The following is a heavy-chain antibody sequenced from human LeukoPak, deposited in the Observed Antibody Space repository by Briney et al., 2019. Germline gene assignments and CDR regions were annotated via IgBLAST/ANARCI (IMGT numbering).Heavy chain of an antibody. V-gene: IGHV4-39*01. D-gene: IGHD3-10*01. CDR1: GGSISSSSYY. CDR3: ARVRGRALDY. CDR2: IYYSGST. J-gene: IGHJ4*02. Sequence: SETLPLTCTVSGGSISSSSYYWGWIRQPPGKGLEWIGSIYYSGSTYYNPSLKSRVTISVDTSKNQFSLKLSSVTAADTAVYYCARVRGRALDYWGQGTLVTVSS.